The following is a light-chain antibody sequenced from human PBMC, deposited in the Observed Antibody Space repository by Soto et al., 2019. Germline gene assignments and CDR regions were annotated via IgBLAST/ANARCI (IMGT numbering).Light chain of an antibody. CDR3: SSYTSISTYV. CDR2: DVT. Sequence: QSALTQPASVSGSPGQSITISCTGTSSDVGGYNFVSWYQQHPDKAPKLMIYDVTNRPSGVSNLFSGSKSGNTASLTISGLQAEDEADYYCSSYTSISTYVFGTGTKVT. V-gene: IGLV2-14*01. CDR1: SSDVGGYNF. J-gene: IGLJ1*01.